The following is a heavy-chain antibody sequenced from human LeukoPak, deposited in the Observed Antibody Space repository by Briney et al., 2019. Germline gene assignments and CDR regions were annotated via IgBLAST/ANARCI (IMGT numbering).Heavy chain of an antibody. D-gene: IGHD1-26*01. CDR3: ARTLYSGSYFAHDLYYFDY. CDR2: IYYSGST. Sequence: SETLSLTCTVSGGSISSSSYYWGWIRQPPGKGLEWIGSIYYSGSTYYNPSLKSRVTISIDTSKNQFSLKLSSVTAADTAVYYCARTLYSGSYFAHDLYYFDYWGQGTLVTVSS. J-gene: IGHJ4*02. CDR1: GGSISSSSYY. V-gene: IGHV4-39*07.